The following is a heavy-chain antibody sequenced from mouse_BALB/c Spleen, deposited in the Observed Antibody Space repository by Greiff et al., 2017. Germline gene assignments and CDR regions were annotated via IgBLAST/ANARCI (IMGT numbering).Heavy chain of an antibody. Sequence: QVHVKQSGPELVKPGASVRISCKASGYTFTSYYIHWVKQRPGQGLEWIGWIYPGNVNTKYNEKFKGKATLTADKSSSTAYLQLSSLTSEDSAVYFCARFFYYYGSSYGYFDVWGAGTTVTVSS. CDR3: ARFFYYYGSSYGYFDV. D-gene: IGHD1-1*01. CDR1: GYTFTSYY. CDR2: IYPGNVNT. V-gene: IGHV1S56*01. J-gene: IGHJ1*01.